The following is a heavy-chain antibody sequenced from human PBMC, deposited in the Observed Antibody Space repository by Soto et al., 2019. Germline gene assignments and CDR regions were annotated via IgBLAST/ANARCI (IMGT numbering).Heavy chain of an antibody. Sequence: GASVKVSCKASGYTFTSYAIHWVRQAPGQRLEWMGWINAGNGNTEYSQNFQGRVTITRDTSASTAYMELSSLRSEDTAVFYCTRGYCRGGNCYRSLDYWGQGTLVTVSS. CDR1: GYTFTSYA. CDR3: TRGYCRGGNCYRSLDY. D-gene: IGHD2-15*01. J-gene: IGHJ4*02. V-gene: IGHV1-3*01. CDR2: INAGNGNT.